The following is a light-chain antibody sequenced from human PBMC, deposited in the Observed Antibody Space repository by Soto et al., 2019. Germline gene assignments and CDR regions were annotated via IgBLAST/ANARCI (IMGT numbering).Light chain of an antibody. CDR3: QQYGSSGT. CDR1: QSISSY. J-gene: IGKJ1*01. Sequence: IQMTQSPSSLSASVGDRVTITCRASQSISSYLHWYQQKPGKAPKSLIYAASKLQSGVPSQFSGSGSGTDFTLTISRLEPEDFAVYYCQQYGSSGTFGQGTKVDI. V-gene: IGKV1-39*01. CDR2: AAS.